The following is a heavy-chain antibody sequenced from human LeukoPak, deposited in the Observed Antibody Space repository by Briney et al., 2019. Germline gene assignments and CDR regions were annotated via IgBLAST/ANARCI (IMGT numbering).Heavy chain of an antibody. CDR3: ARGVGYSSGWYSRWFDP. D-gene: IGHD6-19*01. Sequence: PSETLSLTCTVSGGSISSGSYYWSWIRQPPGKGLEWIGEINHSGSTNYNPSLKSRVTISVDTSKNQFSLKLSSVTAADTAVYYCARGVGYSSGWYSRWFDPWGQGTLVTVSS. CDR2: INHSGST. V-gene: IGHV4-39*07. CDR1: GGSISSGSYY. J-gene: IGHJ5*02.